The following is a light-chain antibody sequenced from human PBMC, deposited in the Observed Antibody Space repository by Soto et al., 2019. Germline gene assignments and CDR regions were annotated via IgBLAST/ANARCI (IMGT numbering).Light chain of an antibody. CDR1: SGDVGTYNS. CDR2: DVS. CDR3: GSYTSSSSWV. V-gene: IGLV2-14*03. J-gene: IGLJ3*02. Sequence: QSVLTQPASVSGAPGQSITVACAGSSGDVGTYNSVSWYQQHPGKAPKLIIYDVSNRPSGVSNRFSGSKSGNTASLTISGLQTEDEADYYCGSYTSSSSWVFGGGTKVTVL.